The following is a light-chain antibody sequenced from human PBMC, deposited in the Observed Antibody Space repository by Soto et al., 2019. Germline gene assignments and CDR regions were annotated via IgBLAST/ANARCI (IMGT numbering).Light chain of an antibody. Sequence: QSVLTQPPSASGTPGQRVTISCSGSSSNIGSNYVFWYQHLPGTAPKLLIYRNNQRPSGVPDRFSGSKSSTSASLAISGLRSEDETDYYCAAWDDSLSGVVFGGGAMLTVL. CDR3: AAWDDSLSGVV. V-gene: IGLV1-47*01. J-gene: IGLJ2*01. CDR2: RNN. CDR1: SSNIGSNY.